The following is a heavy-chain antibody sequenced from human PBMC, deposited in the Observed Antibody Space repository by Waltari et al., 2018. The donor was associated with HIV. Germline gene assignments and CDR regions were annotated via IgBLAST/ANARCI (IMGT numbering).Heavy chain of an antibody. Sequence: QVQLQESGPGLVKPSQTLSLTCTVSGGSISSGGYYWSWIRQHQGKGLEWIGYIYYSGSTYDNPSLKSRVTLSVDTSKNQFSLKLSSVTAADTAVYYCARDRRGPPTYYYGMDVWGQGTTVTVS. D-gene: IGHD3-10*01. CDR1: GGSISSGGYY. CDR3: ARDRRGPPTYYYGMDV. V-gene: IGHV4-31*03. J-gene: IGHJ6*02. CDR2: IYYSGST.